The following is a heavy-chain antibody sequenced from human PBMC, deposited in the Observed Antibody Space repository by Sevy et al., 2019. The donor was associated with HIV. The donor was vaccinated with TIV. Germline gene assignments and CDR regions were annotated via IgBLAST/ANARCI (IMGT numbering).Heavy chain of an antibody. CDR2: IYYSGST. V-gene: IGHV4-61*01. CDR1: GGSVSSGSYY. Sequence: SETLSLTCTVSGGSVSSGSYYWSWIRQPPGKGLEWIGYIYYSGSTNYNPSLKSRVTISVDTSKNHFSLKLSSVTAADTAVYYCARYCSSTSCYPSGLFDYWGQGTLVTVSS. CDR3: ARYCSSTSCYPSGLFDY. J-gene: IGHJ4*02. D-gene: IGHD2-2*01.